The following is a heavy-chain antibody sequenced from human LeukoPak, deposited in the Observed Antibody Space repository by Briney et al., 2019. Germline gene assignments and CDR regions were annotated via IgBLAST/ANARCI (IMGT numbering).Heavy chain of an antibody. J-gene: IGHJ3*02. D-gene: IGHD1-26*01. CDR3: ARDQWWELLNAFDI. CDR1: GYTFTSYG. CDR2: ISAYNGNT. Sequence: ASVKVSCKASGYTFTSYGISWVRQAPGQGLEWMGWISAYNGNTNYAQKLQGRVTMTRDTSISTAYMELSRLRSDDTAVYYCARDQWWELLNAFDIWGQGTMVTVSS. V-gene: IGHV1-18*01.